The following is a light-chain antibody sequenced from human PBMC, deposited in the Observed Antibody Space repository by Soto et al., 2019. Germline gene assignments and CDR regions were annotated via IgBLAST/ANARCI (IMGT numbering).Light chain of an antibody. CDR3: QQYGSSLPIT. CDR1: QSVSSTY. Sequence: EIVFTASTGTLSLSPGERATLSCRAIQSVSSTYLAWYQQKPGQAPRLLIYGTSSRATGIPDRFSGSGSGTDFTLTISRLEPEDFAVYYCQQYGSSLPITFGQGTRLEIK. CDR2: GTS. J-gene: IGKJ5*01. V-gene: IGKV3-20*01.